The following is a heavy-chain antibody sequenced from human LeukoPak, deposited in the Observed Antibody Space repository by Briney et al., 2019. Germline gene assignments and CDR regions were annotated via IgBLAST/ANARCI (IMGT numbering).Heavy chain of an antibody. J-gene: IGHJ4*02. CDR1: GYTFTGYY. D-gene: IGHD6-13*01. V-gene: IGHV1-2*04. CDR2: INPNSGGT. CDR3: ARDIQQQLVGLDY. Sequence: GASVKVSCKASGYTFTGYYMHWVRQAPGQGLEWMGWINPNSGGTNYAQKFQGWVTMTRDTSISTAYMELSSLRSEDTAVYYCARDIQQQLVGLDYWGQGTLVTVSS.